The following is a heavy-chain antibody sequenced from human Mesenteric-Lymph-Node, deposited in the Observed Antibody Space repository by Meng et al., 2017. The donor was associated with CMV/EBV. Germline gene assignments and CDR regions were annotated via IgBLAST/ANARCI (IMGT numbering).Heavy chain of an antibody. D-gene: IGHD4-11*01. CDR3: ARVETYSSYDMDV. V-gene: IGHV4-59*01. J-gene: IGHJ6*02. CDR1: GGSISSYY. Sequence: SETLSLTCTVSGGSISSYYWNWIRQPPGKGLEWIGYIYYSGSTNYNPSLKSRVTISVDTSKNQFSLKLSSVTAADTAVYYCARVETYSSYDMDVWGQGTTVTVSS. CDR2: IYYSGST.